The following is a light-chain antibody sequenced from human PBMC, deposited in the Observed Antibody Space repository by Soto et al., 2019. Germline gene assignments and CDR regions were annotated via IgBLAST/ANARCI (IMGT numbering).Light chain of an antibody. CDR1: QSVSSN. CDR3: QQYNSWPQT. J-gene: IGKJ1*01. V-gene: IGKV3-15*01. CDR2: GAS. Sequence: EIVMTQSPATLSVFPGERATLSCRASQSVSSNLAWYQQQPGQAPRLLMYGASTRATGIPVRFSGSGSGTALTLPISSLQSEDFAVYYCQQYNSWPQTFGQGTKVDIQ.